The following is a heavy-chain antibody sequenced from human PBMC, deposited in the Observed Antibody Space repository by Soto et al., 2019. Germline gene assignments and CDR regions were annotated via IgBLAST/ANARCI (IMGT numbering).Heavy chain of an antibody. J-gene: IGHJ3*01. Sequence: QVQLVQSGAEVKKPGASVKVSCKASGYIFTTYYIYWVRQAPGQGLEWMGVINPSGGSTSYAQNFQGRLSVTRDTSTSTVYMEGSSLRSDDTAVYYCARDRTSSGSYAFDVWGQGTMVTVSS. D-gene: IGHD3-10*01. V-gene: IGHV1-46*03. CDR1: GYIFTTYY. CDR2: INPSGGST. CDR3: ARDRTSSGSYAFDV.